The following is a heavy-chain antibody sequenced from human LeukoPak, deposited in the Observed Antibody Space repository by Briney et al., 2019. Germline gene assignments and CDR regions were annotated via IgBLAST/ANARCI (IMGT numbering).Heavy chain of an antibody. D-gene: IGHD2-2*01. V-gene: IGHV4-59*01. J-gene: IGHJ6*03. Sequence: SETLSLTCTVSGGSISSYYWSWIRQPPGKGLEWIGYIYYSGSTNYNPSLKSRVTISVDTSKNQFSLKLSSVTAADTAVYYCARHPLRGVVVHYYYYYYMDVWGKGTTVTVSS. CDR2: IYYSGST. CDR3: ARHPLRGVVVHYYYYYYMDV. CDR1: GGSISSYY.